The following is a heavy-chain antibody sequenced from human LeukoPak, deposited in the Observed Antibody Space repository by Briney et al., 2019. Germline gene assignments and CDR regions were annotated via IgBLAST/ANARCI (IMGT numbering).Heavy chain of an antibody. CDR3: AKVRSGSANWALRIFDN. V-gene: IGHV3-23*01. CDR2: ISPGGGTT. CDR1: GFAFGSEA. J-gene: IGHJ4*02. D-gene: IGHD1-1*01. Sequence: PGGSLRLSCAVSGFAFGSEAMSWVRQSPARGLEWVASISPGGGTTYYADYVKGRFTIPRDNSNTLYVHMNSLRAEDTAVYYCAKVRSGSANWALRIFDNWGQGTLVTVSS.